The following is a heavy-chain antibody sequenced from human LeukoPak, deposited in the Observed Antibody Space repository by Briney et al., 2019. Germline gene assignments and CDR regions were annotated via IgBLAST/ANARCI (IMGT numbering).Heavy chain of an antibody. CDR2: IRYDGSKK. Sequence: GGSLRLSCAASGFTFSSYGMHWVRQAPGKGLEWVAFIRYDGSKKYYADSVKGRFTISRDNSKNTLYLQMNSLRAEDTAVYYCAKPLWFGESPWGQGTLVTVSS. CDR1: GFTFSSYG. CDR3: AKPLWFGESP. J-gene: IGHJ5*02. D-gene: IGHD3-10*01. V-gene: IGHV3-30*02.